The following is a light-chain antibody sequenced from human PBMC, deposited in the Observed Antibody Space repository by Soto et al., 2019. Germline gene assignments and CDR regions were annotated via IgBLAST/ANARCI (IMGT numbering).Light chain of an antibody. CDR1: SSDVGSYNL. CDR3: CSYAGSSTFPYV. Sequence: QSVLTQPASVSGSPGQSITISCTGTSSDVGSYNLVSWYQHHPGKAPKLMIYEVSKLPSGVSNRFSGSKSGNTASLTISGLQAEDEADYYCCSYAGSSTFPYVFGTGTKLTVL. CDR2: EVS. J-gene: IGLJ1*01. V-gene: IGLV2-23*02.